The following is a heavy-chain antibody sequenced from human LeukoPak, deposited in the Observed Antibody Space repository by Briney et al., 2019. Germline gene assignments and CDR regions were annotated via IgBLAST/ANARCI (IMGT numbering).Heavy chain of an antibody. V-gene: IGHV3-30-3*02. J-gene: IGHJ5*02. CDR3: AKQATPGIAYPWFDP. D-gene: IGHD6-13*01. CDR2: ISYDGSNK. CDR1: GFTFSSYA. Sequence: GGSLRLSCAASGFTFSSYAMHWVRQAPGKGLEWVAVISYDGSNKYYADSVKGRFTISRDNSKNTLYLQMNSLRAEDTAVYYCAKQATPGIAYPWFDPWGQGTLVTVSS.